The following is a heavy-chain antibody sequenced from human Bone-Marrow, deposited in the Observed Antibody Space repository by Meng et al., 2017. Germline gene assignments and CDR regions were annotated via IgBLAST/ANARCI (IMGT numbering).Heavy chain of an antibody. CDR3: ARVVTMVRGVSNAFDI. D-gene: IGHD3-10*01. CDR1: VGTFSSYA. CDR2: IIPIFGAA. Sequence: SVQVSCKASVGTFSSYAISWVRQAPGQGLEWMGGIIPIFGAANYAQKFQGRVTITADESTSTAYMELSSLRSEDTAVYYCARVVTMVRGVSNAFDIWGQGTMVTVSS. V-gene: IGHV1-69*13. J-gene: IGHJ3*02.